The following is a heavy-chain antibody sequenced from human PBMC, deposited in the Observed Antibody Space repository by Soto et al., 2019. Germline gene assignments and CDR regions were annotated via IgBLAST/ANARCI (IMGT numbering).Heavy chain of an antibody. D-gene: IGHD3-16*01. J-gene: IGHJ6*02. V-gene: IGHV1-18*01. Sequence: QVQLVQSGAEVKKPGASVKVSCKASGYTFSTYGISWVRQAPGQGLEWMGWINGYNGNTNYAPKLQGRITMTTDTHTCTAYMELRSLRSDDTAVYYCARMGDVTYDYDGMDVWGQGTTGTVSS. CDR1: GYTFSTYG. CDR3: ARMGDVTYDYDGMDV. CDR2: INGYNGNT.